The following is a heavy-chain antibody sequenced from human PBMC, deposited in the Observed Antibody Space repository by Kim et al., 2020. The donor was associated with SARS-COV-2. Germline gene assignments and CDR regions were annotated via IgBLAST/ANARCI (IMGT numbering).Heavy chain of an antibody. Sequence: GGSLRLSCAASGFTFSSYAMHWVRQAPGKGLEWVAVISYDGSNKYYADSVKGRFTISRDNSKNTLYLQMNSLRAEDTAVYYCARVLDSVRGYSYGSIQKAIDYWGQGTLVTVSS. CDR1: GFTFSSYA. J-gene: IGHJ4*02. CDR3: ARVLDSVRGYSYGSIQKAIDY. D-gene: IGHD5-18*01. CDR2: ISYDGSNK. V-gene: IGHV3-30-3*01.